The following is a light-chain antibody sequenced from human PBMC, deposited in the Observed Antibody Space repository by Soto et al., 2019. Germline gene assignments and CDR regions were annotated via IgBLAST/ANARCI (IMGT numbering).Light chain of an antibody. V-gene: IGKV3-11*01. CDR2: SGY. J-gene: IGKJ5*01. CDR1: QSVSSS. CDR3: QQRSDWPLT. Sequence: FVVTQSPDTLSLSPGETATLSCRASQSVSSSVAWYQHKPGQSPRLVVYSGYKRSPGIPARFSGSGSETDFTLTISSLEPEDFAVYYCQQRSDWPLTFGQGTRLEIK.